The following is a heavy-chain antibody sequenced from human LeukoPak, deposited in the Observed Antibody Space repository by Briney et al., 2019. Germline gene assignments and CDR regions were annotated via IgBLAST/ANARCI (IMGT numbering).Heavy chain of an antibody. Sequence: GGSLRLSCAASGFTFSSYWMSWVRQAPGKGLEWVANIKQDGSEKYYVDSVKGRFTISRDNAKNSLYLQMNSLRAEDTAVYYCARDQLDIVVVPAAISGGMDVWGKGTTVTVSS. J-gene: IGHJ6*04. CDR1: GFTFSSYW. CDR2: IKQDGSEK. CDR3: ARDQLDIVVVPAAISGGMDV. D-gene: IGHD2-2*02. V-gene: IGHV3-7*03.